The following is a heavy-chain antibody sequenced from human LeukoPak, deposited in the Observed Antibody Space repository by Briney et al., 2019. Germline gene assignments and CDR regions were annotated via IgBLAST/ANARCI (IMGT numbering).Heavy chain of an antibody. J-gene: IGHJ6*02. V-gene: IGHV3-23*01. CDR2: ISGTGSRT. CDR1: GFTFSSYA. Sequence: PGGSLRLSCAASGFTFSSYAMNWVRQAPGKGLEWVSAISGTGSRTYYADSVKGQFTISRDNSKNTPYLQMKSLRVEHTARYYCAKGLTGYSNYGMDVWGQGTTVTASS. CDR3: AKGLTGYSNYGMDV. D-gene: IGHD3-9*01.